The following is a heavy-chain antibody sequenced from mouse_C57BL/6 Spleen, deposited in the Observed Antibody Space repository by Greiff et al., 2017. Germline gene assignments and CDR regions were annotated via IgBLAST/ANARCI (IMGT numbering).Heavy chain of an antibody. CDR2: IDPETGGT. D-gene: IGHD1-3*01. J-gene: IGHJ2*01. CDR3: TRGGPESGDY. Sequence: QVQLKQSGAELVRPGASVTLSCKASGYTFTDYEMHWVKQTPVHGLEWIGAIDPETGGTAYNQKFKGKAILTADKSSSTAYMELRSLTSEDSAVYCCTRGGPESGDYWGQGTTLTVSS. CDR1: GYTFTDYE. V-gene: IGHV1-15*01.